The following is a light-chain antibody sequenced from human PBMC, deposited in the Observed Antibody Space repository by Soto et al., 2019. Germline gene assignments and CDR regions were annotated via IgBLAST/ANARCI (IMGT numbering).Light chain of an antibody. CDR3: LQYNNWPPWT. CDR1: QSVSSN. V-gene: IGKV3-15*01. CDR2: GAS. J-gene: IGKJ1*01. Sequence: ETVITQSPATLSVSPGERATLSCRASQSVSSNLAWYQQKPGQAPRLLIYGASTRASGIPARFGGSGSGTEFTLTISTLQSEDFAVYYCLQYNNWPPWTFGQGTKVDIK.